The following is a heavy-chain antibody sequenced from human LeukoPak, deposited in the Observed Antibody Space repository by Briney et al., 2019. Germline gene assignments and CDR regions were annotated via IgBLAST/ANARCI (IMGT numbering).Heavy chain of an antibody. J-gene: IGHJ4*02. CDR3: ARASSSGSYYEGFDY. V-gene: IGHV4-59*01. D-gene: IGHD1-26*01. CDR1: GGSISRYY. Sequence: SETLSLTCTVSGGSISRYYWSWIRQPPGKGLEWIGYIYYSGSTNYNPSLKSRVTISVDTSKNQFSLKLSSVTAADTAVYYCARASSSGSYYEGFDYWGQGTLVTVSS. CDR2: IYYSGST.